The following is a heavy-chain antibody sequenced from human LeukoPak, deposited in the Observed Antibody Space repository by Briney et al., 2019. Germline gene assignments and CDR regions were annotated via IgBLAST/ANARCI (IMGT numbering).Heavy chain of an antibody. CDR1: GFTFSNYA. CDR3: ARDRRRYCSSTSCYRGLDY. D-gene: IGHD2-2*02. V-gene: IGHV3-23*01. J-gene: IGHJ4*02. CDR2: ISGSGGNT. Sequence: GGSLRLSCAASGFTFSNYAMNWVRQAPGKGLEWVSAISGSGGNTYYADSVKGRFTTSRDNSKNTLYLQMNSLRAEDTAVYYCARDRRRYCSSTSCYRGLDYWGQGTLVTVSS.